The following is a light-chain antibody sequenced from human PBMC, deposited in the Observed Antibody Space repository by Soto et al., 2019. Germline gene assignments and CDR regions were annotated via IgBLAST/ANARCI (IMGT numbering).Light chain of an antibody. V-gene: IGKV3-11*01. CDR1: QSVAITY. CDR3: QQRSNWPPTWT. Sequence: EIVLTQSPGTLSLSPGESATLSCRASQSVAITYLAWYQQKPGQAPRLLIYDASNRATGIPARFSGSGSGTDFTLTISSLEPEDFAVYYCQQRSNWPPTWTFGQGTKVDIK. CDR2: DAS. J-gene: IGKJ1*01.